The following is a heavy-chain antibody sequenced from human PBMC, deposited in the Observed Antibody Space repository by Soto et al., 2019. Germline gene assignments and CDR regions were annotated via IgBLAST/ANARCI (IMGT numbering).Heavy chain of an antibody. V-gene: IGHV1-2*04. CDR2: INPNSGGT. CDR3: ARVRITGTQKVGMDV. J-gene: IGHJ6*02. D-gene: IGHD1-20*01. CDR1: GYTFTGYY. Sequence: GASVEVSCKXSGYTFTGYYMHWVRQAPGQGLEWMGWINPNSGGTNYAQKFQGWVTMTRDTSISTAYMELSRLRSDDTAVYYCARVRITGTQKVGMDVWGQGTTVTVSS.